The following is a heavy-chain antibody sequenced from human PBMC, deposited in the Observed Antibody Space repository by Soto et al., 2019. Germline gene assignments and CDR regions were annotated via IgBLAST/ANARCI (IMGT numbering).Heavy chain of an antibody. J-gene: IGHJ5*02. CDR3: AREIVTAGGNNYFDP. CDR1: GGTVASSHW. D-gene: IGHD2-21*02. CDR2: VYHTGDT. Sequence: SETLSLTCGVSGGTVASSHWWSWVRQSPGGGLEWIGNVYHTGDTNLNPSLQSRVTISVDKSNNQFSLRLNSLTAADTAVYFCAREIVTAGGNNYFDPWGPGTLVTSPQ. V-gene: IGHV4-4*02.